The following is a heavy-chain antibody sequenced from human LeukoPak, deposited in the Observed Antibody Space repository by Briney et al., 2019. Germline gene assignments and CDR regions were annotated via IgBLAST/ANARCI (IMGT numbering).Heavy chain of an antibody. Sequence: GGSLRLSCAASGFTFSSYAMSWVRQAPGKGLEWVSAISGGGGSTYYADSVKGRFTISRDNSKNTLYLQMNSLRAEDTAGYYCEKDLRWYSSGRWGVYWGQGTLVTVSS. CDR1: GFTFSSYA. CDR3: EKDLRWYSSGRWGVY. V-gene: IGHV3-23*01. J-gene: IGHJ4*02. CDR2: ISGGGGST. D-gene: IGHD6-19*01.